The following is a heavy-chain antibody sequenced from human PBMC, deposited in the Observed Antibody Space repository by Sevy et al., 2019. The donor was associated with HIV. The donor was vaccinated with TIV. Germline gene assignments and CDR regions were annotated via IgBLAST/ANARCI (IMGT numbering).Heavy chain of an antibody. J-gene: IGHJ6*03. CDR1: GGSISSYY. D-gene: IGHD3-9*01. CDR2: IYYSGST. Sequence: SETLSLTCTVSGGSISSYYWSWIRQPPGKGLEWIGYIYYSGSTNYNPSLKRRVTLSVDTSKNQFSLKLSSVTAADTAVYYCARVTGYYYYYMDVWGKGTTVTVSS. CDR3: ARVTGYYYYYMDV. V-gene: IGHV4-59*01.